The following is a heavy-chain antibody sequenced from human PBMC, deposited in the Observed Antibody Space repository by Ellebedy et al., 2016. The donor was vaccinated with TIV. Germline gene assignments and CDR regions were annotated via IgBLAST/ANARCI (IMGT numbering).Heavy chain of an antibody. Sequence: GSLRLSCAASEFTFSSFSMNWVRQPPGKGLEWIGEVNQSGRTNYHPSLKSRVTISVDTSKNQFSLRLSSVTAADTAMCYCAEGRSGWYYFDYWGQGTLVTVSS. J-gene: IGHJ4*02. V-gene: IGHV4-34*08. CDR1: EFTFSSFS. CDR2: VNQSGRT. D-gene: IGHD6-19*01. CDR3: AEGRSGWYYFDY.